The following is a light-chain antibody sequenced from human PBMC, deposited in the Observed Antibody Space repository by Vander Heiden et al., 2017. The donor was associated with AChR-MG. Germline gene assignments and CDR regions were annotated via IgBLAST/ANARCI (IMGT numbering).Light chain of an antibody. CDR3: QAWDSSTGI. V-gene: IGLV3-1*01. Sequence: SYEVTQASSVSVSLGQTASITCSGYSLGAKYTSWYQQRPGQSPVVVIYQDDKRPSGIPERFSGSNSGNTATLTISGTQPMDEADYYCQAWDSSTGIFGGGTKLTVL. J-gene: IGLJ2*01. CDR2: QDD. CDR1: SLGAKY.